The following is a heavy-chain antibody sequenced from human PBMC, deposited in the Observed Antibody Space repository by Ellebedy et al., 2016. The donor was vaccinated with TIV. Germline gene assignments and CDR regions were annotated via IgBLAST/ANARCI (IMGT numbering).Heavy chain of an antibody. J-gene: IGHJ4*02. V-gene: IGHV3-33*08. D-gene: IGHD3-3*01. Sequence: GGSLRLSCAASGFTFSSYWMHWVRQAPGKGLEWVAVIWYDGSNKYYADSVKGRSTISRDNSKNKVYLQMNSLRAEDTAVYYCARDWNEGYDGYFDYWGQGTLVTVSS. CDR1: GFTFSSYW. CDR2: IWYDGSNK. CDR3: ARDWNEGYDGYFDY.